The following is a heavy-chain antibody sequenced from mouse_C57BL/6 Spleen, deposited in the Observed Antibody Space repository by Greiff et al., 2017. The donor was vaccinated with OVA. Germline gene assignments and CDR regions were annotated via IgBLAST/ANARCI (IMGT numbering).Heavy chain of an antibody. D-gene: IGHD1-2*01. CDR1: GYTFTSYW. CDR2: INPSNGGT. V-gene: IGHV1-53*01. CDR3: ARAALLRYFDV. J-gene: IGHJ1*03. Sequence: QVHVKQPGTELVKPGASVKLSCKASGYTFTSYWMHWVKQRPGQGLEWIGNINPSNGGTNYNEKFKSKATLTVDKSSSTAYMQLSSLTSEDSAVYYCARAALLRYFDVWGTGTTVTVSS.